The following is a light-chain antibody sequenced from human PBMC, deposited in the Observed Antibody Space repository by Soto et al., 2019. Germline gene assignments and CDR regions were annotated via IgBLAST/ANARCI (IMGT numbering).Light chain of an antibody. CDR1: QTVLYSSNNNNY. CDR3: QQYYSTLPIT. J-gene: IGKJ5*01. Sequence: DIVMTQSPDSLAVSLGERATINCKSSQTVLYSSNNNNYLAWYQQKPGQPPKLLIYWAPTRVSGVPDRFSGSGSGTDFTLTISSLQAEDVAVYYCQQYYSTLPITFGQGTRLEIK. V-gene: IGKV4-1*01. CDR2: WAP.